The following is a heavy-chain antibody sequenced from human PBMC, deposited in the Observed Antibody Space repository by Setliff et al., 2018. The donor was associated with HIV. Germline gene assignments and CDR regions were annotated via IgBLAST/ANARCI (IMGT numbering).Heavy chain of an antibody. D-gene: IGHD3-9*01. V-gene: IGHV4-59*01. CDR2: VYYTGIT. CDR3: ARATVGYYDILTVYHGAFDI. Sequence: TSETLSLTCAVYGGSFTNYYWSWIRQPPGKGLEWIGSVYYTGITNCNPSLKSRVTISVDTPKEQFSLKLSSVTAADTAVYYCARATVGYYDILTVYHGAFDIWGQGTVVTVSS. CDR1: GGSFTNYY. J-gene: IGHJ3*02.